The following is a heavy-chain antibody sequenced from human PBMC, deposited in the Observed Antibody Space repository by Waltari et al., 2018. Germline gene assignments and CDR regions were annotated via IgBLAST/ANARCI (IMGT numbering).Heavy chain of an antibody. V-gene: IGHV3-11*04. J-gene: IGHJ6*02. CDR3: ARRNYPYYYYGMDV. D-gene: IGHD1-1*01. Sequence: QVQLVESGGGLVKPGGSLRLSCAASGFTFSDYYMSGIRQAPGKGMVWVSYMRRNGSTRYCADSVKGRVTMARDNAKNSLYLQMNSLRAEDTAVYYCARRNYPYYYYGMDVWGQGTTVTGSS. CDR1: GFTFSDYY. CDR2: MRRNGSTR.